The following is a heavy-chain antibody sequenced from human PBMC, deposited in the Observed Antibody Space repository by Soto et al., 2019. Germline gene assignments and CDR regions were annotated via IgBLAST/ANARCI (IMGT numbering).Heavy chain of an antibody. CDR2: ISAYNGNT. CDR3: ARATGAAFDPLMYYYYMDV. J-gene: IGHJ6*03. CDR1: GYTFTSYG. V-gene: IGHV1-18*01. D-gene: IGHD3-3*02. Sequence: QVQLVQSGAEVKKPGASVKVSCKASGYTFTSYGISWVRQAPGQGLEWMGWISAYNGNTNYAQKLQGRVTMTTDTATSTAYMELRSLRSDDTAVYYCARATGAAFDPLMYYYYMDVWGKGTTVTVSS.